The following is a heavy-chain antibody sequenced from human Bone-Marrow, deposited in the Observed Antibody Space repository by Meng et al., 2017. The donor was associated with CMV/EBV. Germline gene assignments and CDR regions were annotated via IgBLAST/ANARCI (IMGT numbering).Heavy chain of an antibody. CDR3: ARDSIYGSGSPWFDP. D-gene: IGHD3-10*01. CDR2: INWNGGST. J-gene: IGHJ5*02. V-gene: IGHV3-20*03. CDR1: GFTFDDYA. Sequence: GFTFDDYARSSVRQAPGKGLVWGSGINWNGGSTGYADSVKGRFTISRDNAKNSLYLQMNSLRAEDTALYYCARDSIYGSGSPWFDPWGQGTLVTVSS.